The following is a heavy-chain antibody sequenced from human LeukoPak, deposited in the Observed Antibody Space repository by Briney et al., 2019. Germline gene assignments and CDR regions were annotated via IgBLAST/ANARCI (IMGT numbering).Heavy chain of an antibody. Sequence: SETPSLTCTVSGGSTRSSTSNWACIRPPPGKGLEWLGNIYYSGSTYYNPSLKSRVTISVDTSKNQFSLKLSSVTAAGAAVYYCARGSWRWGQGTMVTVSS. V-gene: IGHV4-39*05. CDR1: GGSTRSSTSN. CDR3: ARGSWR. J-gene: IGHJ4*02. D-gene: IGHD3-10*01. CDR2: IYYSGST.